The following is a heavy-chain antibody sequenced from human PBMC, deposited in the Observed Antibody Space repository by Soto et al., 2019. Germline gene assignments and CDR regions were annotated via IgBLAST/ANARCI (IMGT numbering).Heavy chain of an antibody. Sequence: EASVKVSCNASGGTFSSYAISWVRQAPGQGLEWMGGIVPIFGTANYARKFQGRVTITADESTSTAYMELSSLRSEDTAVYYCARSGIAAAGTCHYWGQGTLVTVSS. CDR2: IVPIFGTA. V-gene: IGHV1-69*13. CDR3: ARSGIAAAGTCHY. J-gene: IGHJ4*02. CDR1: GGTFSSYA. D-gene: IGHD6-13*01.